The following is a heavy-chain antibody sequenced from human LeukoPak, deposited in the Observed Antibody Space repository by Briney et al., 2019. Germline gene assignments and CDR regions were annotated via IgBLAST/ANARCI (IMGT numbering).Heavy chain of an antibody. CDR1: GFTFSSYE. D-gene: IGHD1-20*01. V-gene: IGHV3-21*01. Sequence: PGGSLRLPCAASGFTFSSYEMNWVRQAPGKGLEWVSSISSSSSYIYYADSVKGRFTISRDNAKNSLYLQMNSLRAEDTAVYYCARDEYNWNVDAFDIWGQGTVVTVSS. CDR3: ARDEYNWNVDAFDI. J-gene: IGHJ3*02. CDR2: ISSSSSYI.